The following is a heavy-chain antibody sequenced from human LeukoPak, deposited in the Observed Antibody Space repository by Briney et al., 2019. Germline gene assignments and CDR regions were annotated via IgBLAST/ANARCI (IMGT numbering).Heavy chain of an antibody. CDR2: IKPDGSEK. D-gene: IGHD1-26*01. CDR1: GFSFSSSW. V-gene: IGHV3-7*01. CDR3: ARDTVGATDY. Sequence: GGSLRLSCAASGFSFSSSWMSWVRQAPGKGLEWVANIKPDGSEKYYVDSVKGRFTISRDNAKKSLYLQMNSLRVEDTALYYCARDTVGATDYWGQGTLVTVSS. J-gene: IGHJ4*02.